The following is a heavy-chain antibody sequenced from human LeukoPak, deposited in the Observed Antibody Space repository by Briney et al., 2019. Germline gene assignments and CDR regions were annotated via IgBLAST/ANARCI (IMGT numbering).Heavy chain of an antibody. D-gene: IGHD6-19*01. CDR3: AKDLGYSTGWYAFDY. CDR1: GFTFSSYA. V-gene: IGHV3-23*01. J-gene: IGHJ4*02. CDR2: ISGSGGST. Sequence: GGSLRLSCAASGFTFSSYAMSWVRQAPGKGLEWVSAISGSGGSTYYADSVKGRFTISRDNSKNTLSLQMNSLRAGDTAVYYCAKDLGYSTGWYAFDYWGQGTLVTVSS.